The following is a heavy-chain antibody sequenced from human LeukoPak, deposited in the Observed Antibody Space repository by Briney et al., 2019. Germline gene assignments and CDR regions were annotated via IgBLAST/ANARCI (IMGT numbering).Heavy chain of an antibody. CDR2: IIPIFGTA. D-gene: IGHD3-3*01. CDR1: GGAFSSYA. J-gene: IGHJ4*01. Sequence: SVKVSCKASGGAFSSYAISWLRHAPGQGLELMGGIIPIFGTANYAQTSQGRVTIHADESTSTTYMELSSQGSVYTGVYYRASPRFLFGAGSLDCWGQRTLVTVSP. V-gene: IGHV1-69*13. CDR3: ASPRFLFGAGSLDC.